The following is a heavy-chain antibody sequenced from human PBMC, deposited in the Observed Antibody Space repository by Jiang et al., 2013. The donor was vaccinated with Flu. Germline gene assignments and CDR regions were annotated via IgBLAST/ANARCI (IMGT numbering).Heavy chain of an antibody. D-gene: IGHD2-21*02. J-gene: IGHJ4*02. Sequence: QGRITMTRDTSTSTVYMELGSLRSEDTAVYYCARGAYCGSDCYWILDHWGQGTLVTVSS. V-gene: IGHV1-46*01. CDR3: ARGAYCGSDCYWILDH.